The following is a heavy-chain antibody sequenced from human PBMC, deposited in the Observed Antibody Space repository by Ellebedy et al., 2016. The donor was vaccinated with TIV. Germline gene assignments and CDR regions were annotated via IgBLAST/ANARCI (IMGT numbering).Heavy chain of an antibody. Sequence: PGGSLRLSCAASGFTFDDYAMHWVRQDPGKGLEWVSSICWNSGSIGYADSVKGRFTISRDNAKNSLYLQMNSLRAEDTAFYYCAKDIRRGMGFDYWGQGTLVIVSS. CDR3: AKDIRRGMGFDY. D-gene: IGHD6-13*01. J-gene: IGHJ4*02. CDR2: ICWNSGSI. V-gene: IGHV3-9*01. CDR1: GFTFDDYA.